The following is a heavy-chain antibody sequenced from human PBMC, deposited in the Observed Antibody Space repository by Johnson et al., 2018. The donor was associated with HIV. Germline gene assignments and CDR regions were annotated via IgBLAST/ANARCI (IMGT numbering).Heavy chain of an antibody. CDR2: ISWNSGSI. V-gene: IGHV3-9*01. D-gene: IGHD2-15*01. CDR1: GFTFDDYA. Sequence: VQLVESGGGLGQPGRSLRLSCAASGFTFDDYAMHWVRQAPGKGLEWVSGISWNSGSIGYADSVKGRFTISRDNSKNTVYLQMNSLRAEDTAMFYCVRGRLLDAFDIWGQGTRVTVSS. CDR3: VRGRLLDAFDI. J-gene: IGHJ3*02.